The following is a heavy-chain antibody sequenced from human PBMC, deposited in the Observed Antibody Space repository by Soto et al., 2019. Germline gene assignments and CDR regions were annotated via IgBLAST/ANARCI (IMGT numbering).Heavy chain of an antibody. V-gene: IGHV3-33*01. Sequence: VLLVESGGGVVQPGKSLRLSCAASDFAFSTFGMHWVRQAPCKGLEWVAVIWYDESNKYYADSVKGRFTISRDNSKNMLFLQMNSLRAEDTAMYYCARGNYGQTSHFDFWVPGPLVTVSS. J-gene: IGHJ4*02. CDR1: DFAFSTFG. CDR3: ARGNYGQTSHFDF. D-gene: IGHD4-17*01. CDR2: IWYDESNK.